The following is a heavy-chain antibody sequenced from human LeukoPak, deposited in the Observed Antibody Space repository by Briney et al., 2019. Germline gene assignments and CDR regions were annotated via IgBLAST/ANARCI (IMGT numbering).Heavy chain of an antibody. D-gene: IGHD3-10*01. V-gene: IGHV4-39*01. CDR3: ARHGSGSYYPNWFDP. J-gene: IGHJ5*02. Sequence: SETLSLTCTVSGGSISSSSYYWGWIRQPPGKGLEWIGSIYYSGSTYYNPSLKSRVTISVDTSKNQFSLKLSSVTAADTAVYYRARHGSGSYYPNWFDPWGQGTLVTVSS. CDR1: GGSISSSSYY. CDR2: IYYSGST.